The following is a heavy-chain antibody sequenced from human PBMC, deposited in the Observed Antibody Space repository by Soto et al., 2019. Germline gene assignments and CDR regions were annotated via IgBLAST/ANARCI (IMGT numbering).Heavy chain of an antibody. CDR2: IWYDGSNK. V-gene: IGHV3-33*01. CDR3: ARDSYYDFWSGYGHYYYYYMDV. J-gene: IGHJ6*03. Sequence: GGSLRLSCAASGFTFSSYGMHWVRQAPGKGLEWVAVIWYDGSNKYYADSVKGRFTISRDNSKNTLYRQMNSLRAEDTAVYYCARDSYYDFWSGYGHYYYYYMDVWGKGTTVTVSS. D-gene: IGHD3-3*01. CDR1: GFTFSSYG.